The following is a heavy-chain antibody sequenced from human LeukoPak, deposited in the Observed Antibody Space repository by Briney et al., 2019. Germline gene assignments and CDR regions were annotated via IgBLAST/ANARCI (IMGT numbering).Heavy chain of an antibody. D-gene: IGHD7-27*01. J-gene: IGHJ4*02. CDR1: GDSISRNTYH. V-gene: IGHV4-39*01. CDR3: GRLNTDWGFLFDS. Sequence: PSETLSLTCIVSGDSISRNTYHWGWVRQPPGKGLAWIGTIYYSGSIYYNQSLRGRVALSVDTSKNQFSLKLTSVTAADTAVYYCGRLNTDWGFLFDSWGQGTLVTVSS. CDR2: IYYSGSI.